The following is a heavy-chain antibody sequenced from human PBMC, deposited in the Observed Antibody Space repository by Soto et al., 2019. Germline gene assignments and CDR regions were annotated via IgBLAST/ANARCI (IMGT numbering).Heavy chain of an antibody. CDR1: GGTFSSYA. Sequence: QVQLVQSGAAVKKPGSSVKVSCKASGGTFSSYAISWVRQAPGQGLEWMGGIIPIFGTANYAQKFQGGVTMTADESTRASYMEPSGLSSENTAVYYCARHVPAAGYYYGMDDWGQGTTVTVAS. CDR3: ARHVPAAGYYYGMDD. D-gene: IGHD2-2*01. V-gene: IGHV1-69*12. J-gene: IGHJ6*02. CDR2: IIPIFGTA.